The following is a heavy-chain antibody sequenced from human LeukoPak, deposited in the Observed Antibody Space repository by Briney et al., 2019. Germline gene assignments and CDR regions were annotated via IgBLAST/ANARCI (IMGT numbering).Heavy chain of an antibody. J-gene: IGHJ5*02. Sequence: SETLSLTCTVSGDSIRSSSYYWGWIRQPPGKGLAWIASVYYNGNIYYNPSFRSRVTMSVDTSKNQFSLSLTSVTAADTAVYYCARLRHDSSGYYWFGPWGRGTLVTVSS. CDR2: VYYNGNI. CDR3: ARLRHDSSGYYWFGP. CDR1: GDSIRSSSYY. D-gene: IGHD3-22*01. V-gene: IGHV4-39*01.